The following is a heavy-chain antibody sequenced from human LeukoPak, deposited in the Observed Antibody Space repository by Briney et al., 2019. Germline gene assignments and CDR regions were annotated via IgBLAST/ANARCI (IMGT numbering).Heavy chain of an antibody. CDR3: ARDGGYCSSTSCYTPGYYYGMDV. CDR2: IYYSGST. D-gene: IGHD2-2*02. CDR1: GGSISSGGYY. V-gene: IGHV4-31*03. J-gene: IGHJ6*02. Sequence: SETLSLTCTVSGGSISSGGYYWSWIRQHPGKGLEWIGHIYYSGSTYYNPSLKSRVTISVDTSKNQFSLKLSSVTAADTAVYYCARDGGYCSSTSCYTPGYYYGMDVWGQGTTVTVSS.